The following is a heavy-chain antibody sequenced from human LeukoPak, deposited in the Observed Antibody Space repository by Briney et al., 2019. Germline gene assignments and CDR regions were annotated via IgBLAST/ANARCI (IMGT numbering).Heavy chain of an antibody. V-gene: IGHV4-39*07. D-gene: IGHD3-10*01. CDR2: IYYTGNT. CDR1: GDSITGYY. J-gene: IGHJ3*02. Sequence: SETLSLTCSVSGDSITGYYWGWIRQPPGKGLEWIGNIYYTGNTYYNSSLKSRVTISLDTSKNQFSLKVISMTAADTAVYCTKSDGYGLIRICGRGTMVTVSS. CDR3: KSDGYGLIRI.